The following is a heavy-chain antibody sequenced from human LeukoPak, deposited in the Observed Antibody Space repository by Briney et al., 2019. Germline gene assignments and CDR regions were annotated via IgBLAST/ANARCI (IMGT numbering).Heavy chain of an antibody. CDR3: TKAGVGTSFLIDY. J-gene: IGHJ4*02. V-gene: IGHV3-30*18. CDR1: GFTFSTYA. D-gene: IGHD5-12*01. CDR2: ISNDGRQK. Sequence: GGSLRLSCAASGFTFSTYAMHWVRQAPGKGLEWMAIISNDGRQKFYADSVKGRFTISRDNSKNTLHLQVSSLRPEDTAVYFCTKAGVGTSFLIDYWGQGTLVTVSS.